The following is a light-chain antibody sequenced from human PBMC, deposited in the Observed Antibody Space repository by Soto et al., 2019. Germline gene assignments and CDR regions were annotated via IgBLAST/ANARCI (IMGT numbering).Light chain of an antibody. CDR2: ENN. Sequence: QSVLTQPPSVSEAPGQRVTISCTGSRSNIGAGYEAHWYQQVPGTAPNLLSYENNNRPSGVPDRFSGSKSGTSASLAITGLQAEDEAEYYCQAYDSSLSVYVFGTGTKLTVL. J-gene: IGLJ1*01. V-gene: IGLV1-40*01. CDR3: QAYDSSLSVYV. CDR1: RSNIGAGYE.